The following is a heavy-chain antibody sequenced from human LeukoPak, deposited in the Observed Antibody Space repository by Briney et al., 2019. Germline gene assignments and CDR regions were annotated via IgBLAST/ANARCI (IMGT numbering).Heavy chain of an antibody. V-gene: IGHV4-4*07. D-gene: IGHD6-13*01. Sequence: SETLSLTCTVSGGSISSYYWSWMRQPAGRGLEWIGRIYSSGSTAYNPSLRSRLTVSLDTSKNQFSLKLISVTAADTAVYYCARGGGSSWLSPLDYWGQGALVTVSS. CDR2: IYSSGST. CDR3: ARGGGSSWLSPLDY. CDR1: GGSISSYY. J-gene: IGHJ4*02.